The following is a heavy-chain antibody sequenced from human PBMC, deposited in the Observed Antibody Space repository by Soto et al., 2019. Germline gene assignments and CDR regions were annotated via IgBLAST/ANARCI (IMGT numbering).Heavy chain of an antibody. V-gene: IGHV3-23*01. J-gene: IGHJ3*02. D-gene: IGHD2-15*01. CDR2: ISGSGGST. CDR3: AKDHCSGGSCYPDAFDI. Sequence: PGGSLRLSCAASGFTFSSYAMSWVRQAPGKGLEWVSAISGSGGSTYYADSMKGRFTISRDNSKNTLYLQMNSLRAEDTAVYYCAKDHCSGGSCYPDAFDIWGQGTMVTVSS. CDR1: GFTFSSYA.